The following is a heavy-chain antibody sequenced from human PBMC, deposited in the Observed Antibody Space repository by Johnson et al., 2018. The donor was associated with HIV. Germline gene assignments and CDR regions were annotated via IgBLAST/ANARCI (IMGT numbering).Heavy chain of an antibody. V-gene: IGHV3-33*01. Sequence: QVQLVESGGGVVQPGKSLRLTCAASGFSFSNYGMHWVRQAPGKGLEWVAVFWYDGNNNYYADSVNGRFTISSENAKHSLFLQMNSLRAGDTAVYYCARAGKWSGDAFDIWGQGTTVTVSS. J-gene: IGHJ3*02. CDR1: GFSFSNYG. D-gene: IGHD3-10*01. CDR2: FWYDGNNN. CDR3: ARAGKWSGDAFDI.